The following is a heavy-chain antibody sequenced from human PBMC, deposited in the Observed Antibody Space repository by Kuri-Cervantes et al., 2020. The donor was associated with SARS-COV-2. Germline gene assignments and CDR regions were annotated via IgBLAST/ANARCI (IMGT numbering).Heavy chain of an antibody. J-gene: IGHJ6*02. CDR2: TSYDGSNK. CDR1: GFTFNNYA. CDR3: AKGDRAATPGYYYYGMDV. D-gene: IGHD2-15*01. Sequence: GESLKISCAASGFTFNNYAMHWVRQTPGEGLEWVAITSYDGSNKYYAESVKGRFTISRDNSKNTLYLQMNSLRAEDTAVYYCAKGDRAATPGYYYYGMDVWGQGTTVTVSS. V-gene: IGHV3-30*14.